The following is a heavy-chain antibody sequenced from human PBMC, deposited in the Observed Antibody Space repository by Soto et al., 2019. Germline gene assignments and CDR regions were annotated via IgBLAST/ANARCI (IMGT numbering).Heavy chain of an antibody. J-gene: IGHJ4*02. CDR3: AREDGYNSVFDY. CDR1: GFTFSSYA. Sequence: GGSLRLSCGASGFTFSSYAMHWVRQAPGKGLEWVAVISYDGSNKYYADSVKGRFTISRDNSKNTLYLQMNSLRAEDTAVYYCAREDGYNSVFDYWGQGTLVTVSS. CDR2: ISYDGSNK. V-gene: IGHV3-30-3*01. D-gene: IGHD5-12*01.